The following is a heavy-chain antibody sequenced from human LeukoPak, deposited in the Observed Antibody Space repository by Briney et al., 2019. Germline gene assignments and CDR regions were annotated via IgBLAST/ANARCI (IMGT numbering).Heavy chain of an antibody. CDR1: GYTFTGYY. J-gene: IGHJ4*02. Sequence: ASVKVSCKASGYTFTGYYMHWVRQAPGQGLEWMEWINPNSGGTNYAQKFQGRVTMTRDTSISTAYMELSRLRSDDTAVYYCARAGSITMVRGVIPADYWGQGTLVTVSS. V-gene: IGHV1-2*02. D-gene: IGHD3-10*01. CDR3: ARAGSITMVRGVIPADY. CDR2: INPNSGGT.